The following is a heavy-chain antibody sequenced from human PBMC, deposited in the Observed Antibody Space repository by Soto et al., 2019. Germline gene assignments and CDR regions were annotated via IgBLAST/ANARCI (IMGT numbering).Heavy chain of an antibody. CDR3: AREYYYEISGYYSLDY. Sequence: SVKVSCKASGGTFSSYAISWVRQAPGQGLEWMGGIIPIFGTANYAQKFQGRVTITADESTSTAYMELSSLRSEDTAVYYCAREYYYEISGYYSLDYWGQGTLVAVSS. J-gene: IGHJ4*02. CDR1: GGTFSSYA. CDR2: IIPIFGTA. D-gene: IGHD3-22*01. V-gene: IGHV1-69*13.